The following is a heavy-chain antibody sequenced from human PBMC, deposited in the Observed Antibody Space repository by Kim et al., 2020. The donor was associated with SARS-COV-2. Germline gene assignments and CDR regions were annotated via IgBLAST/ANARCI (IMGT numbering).Heavy chain of an antibody. CDR2: IGTAGDT. CDR1: GFTFSSYD. Sequence: GGSLRLSCAASGFTFSSYDMHWVRQATGKGLEWVSAIGTAGDTYYPGSVKGRFTISRENAKNSLYLQMNSLRAGDTAVYYCARGSGTARLRYFDWLDSGYAFDIWGQGTMVTVSS. J-gene: IGHJ3*02. V-gene: IGHV3-13*01. D-gene: IGHD3-9*01. CDR3: ARGSGTARLRYFDWLDSGYAFDI.